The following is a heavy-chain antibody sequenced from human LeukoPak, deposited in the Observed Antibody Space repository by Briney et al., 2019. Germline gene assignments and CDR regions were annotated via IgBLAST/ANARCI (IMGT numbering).Heavy chain of an antibody. D-gene: IGHD3-3*01. Sequence: GSLRLSCAASGFTFSSYAMSWVRQAPGKGLEWIGEINHSGSTNYNPSLKSRVTISVDTSKNQFSLKLSSVTAADTAVYYCARLATIFGVVINYGMDVWGQGTTVTVSS. CDR1: GFTFSSYA. J-gene: IGHJ6*02. CDR2: INHSGST. CDR3: ARLATIFGVVINYGMDV. V-gene: IGHV4-34*01.